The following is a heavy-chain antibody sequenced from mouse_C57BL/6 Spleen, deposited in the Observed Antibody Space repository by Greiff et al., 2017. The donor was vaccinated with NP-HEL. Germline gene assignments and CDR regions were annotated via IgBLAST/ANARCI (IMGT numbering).Heavy chain of an antibody. D-gene: IGHD1-1*01. V-gene: IGHV1-4*01. CDR3: ARPTDYYFDY. Sequence: VQRVESGAELARPGASVKMSCKASGYTFTSYTMHWVKQRPGQGLGWIGYINPSSGYTKYNQKFKDKATLTADKSSSTAYMQLSSLTSEDSAVYYCARPTDYYFDYWGQGTTLTVSS. CDR2: INPSSGYT. CDR1: GYTFTSYT. J-gene: IGHJ2*01.